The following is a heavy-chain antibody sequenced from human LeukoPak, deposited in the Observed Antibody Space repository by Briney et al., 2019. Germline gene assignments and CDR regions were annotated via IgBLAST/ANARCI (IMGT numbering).Heavy chain of an antibody. CDR3: AKATYYYDSSGYRGGYFDY. D-gene: IGHD3-22*01. V-gene: IGHV3-66*03. J-gene: IGHJ4*02. Sequence: SGGSLRLSCTVSGITVSSNSMSWVRQAPGKGLEWIPFIYSDNTHYADSVKGRFTISRDNSRNTLYLQMNSLRAEDTAVYYCAKATYYYDSSGYRGGYFDYWGQGTLVTVSS. CDR2: IYSDNT. CDR1: GITVSSNS.